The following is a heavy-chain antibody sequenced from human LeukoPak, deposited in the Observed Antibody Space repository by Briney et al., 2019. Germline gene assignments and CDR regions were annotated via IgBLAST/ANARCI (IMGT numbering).Heavy chain of an antibody. Sequence: KPSETLSLTCTVSGGSVSSYYWSWVRQPPGKGLEWIGYIYNSGSTNYNPSLKSRVTISLDTSKNQFSLRLTSVTAADTAVYYCARAGLGTARQNDYWGQGTLVTVSS. J-gene: IGHJ4*02. V-gene: IGHV4-59*02. CDR3: ARAGLGTARQNDY. CDR2: IYNSGST. CDR1: GGSVSSYY. D-gene: IGHD6-6*01.